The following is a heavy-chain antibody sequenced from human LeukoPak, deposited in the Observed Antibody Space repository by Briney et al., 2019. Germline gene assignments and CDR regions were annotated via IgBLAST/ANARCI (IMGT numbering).Heavy chain of an antibody. CDR2: INPSGGST. J-gene: IGHJ3*02. Sequence: ASVTVSCKASGYTYTSYYMHWVRQAPGQGLEWMGIINPSGGSTSYAQKFQGRVTMTRDMSTSTVYMELSSLRSEDTAVYYCARVGKTQKDIVLVPAADDAFDIWGQGTMVTVSS. D-gene: IGHD2-2*01. CDR3: ARVGKTQKDIVLVPAADDAFDI. CDR1: GYTYTSYY. V-gene: IGHV1-46*01.